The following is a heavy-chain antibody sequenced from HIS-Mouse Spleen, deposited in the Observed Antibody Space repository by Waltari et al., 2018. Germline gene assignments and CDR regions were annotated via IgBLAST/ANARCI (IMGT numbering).Heavy chain of an antibody. CDR1: GGSISTGGSY. CDR2: IYYRGRT. Sequence: QVQLQESGPGLVKPSQTLSPTCTVSGGSISTGGSYLSWIRQHPGKGMEGIGYIYYRGRTYYNPSLKSRVTISVYTSKNQFSLKLGSVTAADTAVYYCARSPPLYFDYWGQGTLVTVSS. J-gene: IGHJ4*02. CDR3: ARSPPLYFDY. V-gene: IGHV4-31*03.